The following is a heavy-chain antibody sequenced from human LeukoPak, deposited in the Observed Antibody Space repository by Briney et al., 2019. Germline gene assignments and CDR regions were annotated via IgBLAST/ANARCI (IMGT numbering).Heavy chain of an antibody. CDR3: ARDGYNENNWFDP. CDR2: IYYSGST. V-gene: IGHV4-31*03. D-gene: IGHD5-24*01. J-gene: IGHJ5*02. CDR1: GGSISSGGYY. Sequence: SETLSLTCTVSGGSISSGGYYWSSIRQHPGKRLEWIGYIYYSGSTYYNPSLKSRVTISVDTSKNQFSLKLSSVTAADTAVYYCARDGYNENNWFDPWGQGTLVTVSS.